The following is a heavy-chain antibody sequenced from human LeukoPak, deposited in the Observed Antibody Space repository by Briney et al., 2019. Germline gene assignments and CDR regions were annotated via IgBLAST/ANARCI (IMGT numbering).Heavy chain of an antibody. CDR1: GFTFSDYY. V-gene: IGHV3-11*04. CDR3: ARASSSWYWFDP. Sequence: GGSLRLSCAASGFTFSDYYMSLIRQAPGKGLEWVSYISSSGSTTYYADSVKGRFTISRDNAKNSLYLQMNSLRAEDTAVYYCARASSSWYWFDPWGQGTLVTVSS. D-gene: IGHD6-13*01. J-gene: IGHJ5*02. CDR2: ISSSGSTT.